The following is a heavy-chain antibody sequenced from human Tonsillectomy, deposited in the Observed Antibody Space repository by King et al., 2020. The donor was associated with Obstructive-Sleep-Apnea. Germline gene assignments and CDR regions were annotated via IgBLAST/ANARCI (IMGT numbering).Heavy chain of an antibody. D-gene: IGHD3-10*01. V-gene: IGHV4-30-4*01. J-gene: IGHJ4*02. Sequence: QLQESGPGLVKPSQTLSLTCTVSGGSISIGDYNLNLIRQPPGKGLEWIGYIYYRGSTHNHPSPTSRLIISVDTSKNQISLKLSSVTAADTAVYYCARSPKLIWFGELSTFDYWGQGTLVTVSS. CDR1: GGSISIGDYN. CDR3: ARSPKLIWFGELSTFDY. CDR2: IYYRGST.